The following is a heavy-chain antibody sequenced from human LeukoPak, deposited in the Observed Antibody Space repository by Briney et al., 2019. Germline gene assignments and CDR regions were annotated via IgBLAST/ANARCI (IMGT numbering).Heavy chain of an antibody. CDR3: ARDRMVYATYYYYYYMDV. D-gene: IGHD2-8*01. Sequence: GGSLRLSCAASGFTFNSYRMSWVRQAPGQGLERVANIKEGGGETYYADSVKGRFTTSRDNAKNTLYLQMHSLRAEDTAVCYCARDRMVYATYYYYYYMDVWRKGTAVTVSS. V-gene: IGHV3-7*01. CDR1: GFTFNSYR. CDR2: IKEGGGET. J-gene: IGHJ6*03.